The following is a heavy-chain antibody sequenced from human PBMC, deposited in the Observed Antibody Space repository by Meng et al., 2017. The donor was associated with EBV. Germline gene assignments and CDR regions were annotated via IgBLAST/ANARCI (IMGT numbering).Heavy chain of an antibody. D-gene: IGHD2-21*01. J-gene: IGHJ4*02. Sequence: QVQLVTSGAEVKNPGASVKVSCKASGYAFTSYIFHWVRQAPGQRLEWMGWINVGVGYTKYSQKFQGRVTISSDTSATTGYMELSSLRSEDTAVYYCVRGPPVGVPGPGDYWGQGTLVTVSS. CDR3: VRGPPVGVPGPGDY. CDR2: INVGVGYT. V-gene: IGHV1-3*01. CDR1: GYAFTSYI.